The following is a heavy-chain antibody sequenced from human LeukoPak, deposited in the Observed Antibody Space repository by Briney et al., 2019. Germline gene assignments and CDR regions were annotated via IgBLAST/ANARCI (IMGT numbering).Heavy chain of an antibody. CDR1: GFTFRNYV. V-gene: IGHV3-30-3*01. CDR2: ISFDGSNK. D-gene: IGHD1-26*01. Sequence: PGGSLRLSCAASGFTFRNYVIHWVRQAPGKGLEWVADISFDGSNKYYADSVKGRFSISRDNSKNTLYLQMNSLRAEDTAVYYCARDLVGGYFDYWGQGTLVTVSS. CDR3: ARDLVGGYFDY. J-gene: IGHJ4*02.